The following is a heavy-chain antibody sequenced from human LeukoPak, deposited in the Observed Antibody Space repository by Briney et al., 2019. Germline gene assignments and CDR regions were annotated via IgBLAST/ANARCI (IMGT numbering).Heavy chain of an antibody. Sequence: PGGSLRLSCAASGFTFRGYSMNWVRQAPGKGLEWVSSISTSSSYIYYAYSVKGRFITSRDNAKNSLYLQMNRLRAEDTALYYCARVGERGSHLWPEIDYWGQGTLVTVS. J-gene: IGHJ4*02. CDR1: GFTFRGYS. V-gene: IGHV3-21*01. CDR2: ISTSSSYI. CDR3: ARVGERGSHLWPEIDY. D-gene: IGHD3-10*01.